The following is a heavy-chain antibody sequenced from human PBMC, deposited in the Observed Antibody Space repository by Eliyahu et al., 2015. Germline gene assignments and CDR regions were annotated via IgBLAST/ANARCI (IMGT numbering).Heavy chain of an antibody. CDR3: TTAGYYDSSGYPFDY. CDR1: GFTFSNXW. Sequence: EVQLVESGXGLVKXGGSLRLSCAASGFTFSNXWXSWVRQAPGKGLEWVGRIKSKTDGGTTDYAAPVKGRFTISRDDSKNTLYLQMNSLKTEDTAVYYCTTAGYYDSSGYPFDYWGQGTLVTVSS. CDR2: IKSKTDGGTT. D-gene: IGHD3-22*01. J-gene: IGHJ4*02. V-gene: IGHV3-15*01.